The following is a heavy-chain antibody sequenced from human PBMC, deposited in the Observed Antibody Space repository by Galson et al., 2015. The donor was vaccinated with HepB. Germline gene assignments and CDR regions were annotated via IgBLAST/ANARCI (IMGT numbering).Heavy chain of an antibody. CDR1: GFTFSSYA. D-gene: IGHD4-23*01. V-gene: IGHV3-30*04. J-gene: IGHJ3*02. CDR2: ISYDGSNK. Sequence: SLRLSCAASGFTFSSYAMHWVRQAPGKGLEWVAVISYDGSNKYYADSVKGRFTISRDNSKNTLYLQMNSLRAEDTAVYYCARETKLRWTGYGSQGAFDIWGQGTMVTVSS. CDR3: ARETKLRWTGYGSQGAFDI.